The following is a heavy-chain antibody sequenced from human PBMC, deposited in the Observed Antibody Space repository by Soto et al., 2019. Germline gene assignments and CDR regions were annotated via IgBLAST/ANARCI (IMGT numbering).Heavy chain of an antibody. Sequence: WRPMRLPCAASGLTISSHGVHRVRKNPGKGLEWVAVISYDGSDKYYADSVKGRFTISRDNSNNTLYLQMDSLRAEDTAVYYSAKGVVVATTSFQHWGKATLV. V-gene: IGHV3-30*18. CDR3: AKGVVVATTSFQH. CDR2: ISYDGSDK. J-gene: IGHJ1*01. D-gene: IGHD2-15*01. CDR1: GLTISSHG.